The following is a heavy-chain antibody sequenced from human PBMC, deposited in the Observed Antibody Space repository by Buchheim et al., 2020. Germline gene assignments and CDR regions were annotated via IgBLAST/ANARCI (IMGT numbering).Heavy chain of an antibody. CDR3: AKGVLAWEW. J-gene: IGHJ4*02. CDR1: GFTFSSYG. D-gene: IGHD1-26*01. CDR2: ISYDGSNK. Sequence: QVQLVESGGGVVQPGRSLRLSCAASGFTFSSYGMHWVRQAPGKGLEWVAVISYDGSNKYYADSVKGRFTISRDNSTNTLYLQMNSLRAEDTAVYYCAKGVLAWEWWGQGTL. V-gene: IGHV3-30*18.